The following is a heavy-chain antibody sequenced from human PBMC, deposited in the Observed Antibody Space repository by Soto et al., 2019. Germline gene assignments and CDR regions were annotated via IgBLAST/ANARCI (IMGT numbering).Heavy chain of an antibody. V-gene: IGHV3-30-3*01. Sequence: QVQLVESGGGVVQPGRSLRLSCAASGFTFRSYAMHWVRQAPGKGLECVAVISYDGSKKFYRDSVKGRFTISRDNSKNTLYMQINSLRYEDTAVYYCAGGDREDIAVVVGTRPGEYGVDVWGQGTTVTVSS. CDR2: ISYDGSKK. CDR3: AGGDREDIAVVVGTRPGEYGVDV. J-gene: IGHJ6*02. D-gene: IGHD2-15*01. CDR1: GFTFRSYA.